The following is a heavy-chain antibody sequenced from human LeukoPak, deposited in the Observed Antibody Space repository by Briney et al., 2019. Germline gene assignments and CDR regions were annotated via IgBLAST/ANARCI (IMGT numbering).Heavy chain of an antibody. CDR3: ARSHYGLDY. J-gene: IGHJ4*02. CDR2: VNQDGSEK. Sequence: GGSLRLSCAVSGFTFSDHWMSWVRQDPRKGLEWVASVNQDGSEKYYVDSVKGRFTISRDNAKNSLYLQMNTLRVEDTAVYYCARSHYGLDYWGQGTLVTVSS. CDR1: GFTFSDHW. V-gene: IGHV3-7*01. D-gene: IGHD4-17*01.